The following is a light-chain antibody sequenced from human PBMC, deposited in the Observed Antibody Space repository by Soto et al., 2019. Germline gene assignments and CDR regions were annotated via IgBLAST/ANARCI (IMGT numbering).Light chain of an antibody. CDR1: RGIGSN. V-gene: IGKV1-39*01. Sequence: DIQMTQSPSSLSASVGDRVTSLCGQGRGIGSNLNWYQQKPGKAPKLLIYAASSLQSGVPSRFSGSGSGTDFALTISSLQPEDFATYYCQQSYSTPYTFGQGTKLEIK. CDR3: QQSYSTPYT. J-gene: IGKJ2*01. CDR2: AAS.